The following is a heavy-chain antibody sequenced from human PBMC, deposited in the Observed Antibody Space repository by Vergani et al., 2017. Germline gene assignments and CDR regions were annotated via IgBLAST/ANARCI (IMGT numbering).Heavy chain of an antibody. CDR2: INHSGGST. Sequence: QVQLVQSGAEVKKPGASVKVSCKASGYTFTSYYMHWVRQAPGQGLEWMGIINHSGGSTSYAQKFQGRVTMTRDTSTSTVYMELSSLRYEDTAVYYCTSRVHGYSTYYWGQGTLVTVS. V-gene: IGHV1-46*01. CDR3: TSRVHGYSTYY. CDR1: GYTFTSYY. J-gene: IGHJ4*02. D-gene: IGHD4-17*01.